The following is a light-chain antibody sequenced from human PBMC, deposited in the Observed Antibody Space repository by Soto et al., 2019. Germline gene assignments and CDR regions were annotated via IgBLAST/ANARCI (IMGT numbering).Light chain of an antibody. CDR3: SSYTSSSTLVV. CDR2: EVS. J-gene: IGLJ1*01. CDR1: SSDVGGYNY. Sequence: QSVLTQPASVSGYPGQSITISCTGTSSDVGGYNYVSWYHQHPGKAPKLMIYEVSNRPSGVSNRFSGSKSGNTASLTISGLQAEDEADYYCSSYTSSSTLVVFGPGTKLTVL. V-gene: IGLV2-14*01.